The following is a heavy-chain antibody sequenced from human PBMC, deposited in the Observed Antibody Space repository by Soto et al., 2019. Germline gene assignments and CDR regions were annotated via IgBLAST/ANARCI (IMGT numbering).Heavy chain of an antibody. CDR2: ISGSGGST. Sequence: PGGSLRLSCAASGFTFSSYAMSWVRQAPGKGLEWVSAISGSGGSTYYADSVKGRFTISRDNSKNTLYLQMNSLRAEDTAVYYCAKDDRYYYDSSGYRIDYWGQGTLVTVSS. D-gene: IGHD3-22*01. J-gene: IGHJ4*02. CDR3: AKDDRYYYDSSGYRIDY. V-gene: IGHV3-23*01. CDR1: GFTFSSYA.